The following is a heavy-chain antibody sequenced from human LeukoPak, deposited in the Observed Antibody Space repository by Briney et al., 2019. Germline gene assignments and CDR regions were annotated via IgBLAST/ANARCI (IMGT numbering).Heavy chain of an antibody. V-gene: IGHV3-15*01. CDR2: VKSKTNGGTT. J-gene: IGHJ4*02. Sequence: PGGSLRLSCAASGFTFSNAWLSWVRQAPGQGREWVGRVKSKTNGGTTDYAAPVKGTFTISRGDSKNTLYLQMNSLKTEDTAVYYCTTDLALYYGDYDEYYWGQGTLVTVSS. D-gene: IGHD4-17*01. CDR3: TTDLALYYGDYDEYY. CDR1: GFTFSNAW.